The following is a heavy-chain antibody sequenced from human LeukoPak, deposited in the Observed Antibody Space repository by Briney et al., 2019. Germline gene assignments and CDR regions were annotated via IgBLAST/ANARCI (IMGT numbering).Heavy chain of an antibody. V-gene: IGHV3-23*01. CDR2: ISDSGAAT. Sequence: GGSLRLSCAASGFTFSSYAMSWVRQAPGKGLEWVSSISDSGAATYYADSVKGRFTISRDNSKNTLYMQMNSLRAEDTAVYYCAKDPEVRSYFDYWGQGTLVTVSS. CDR3: AKDPEVRSYFDY. CDR1: GFTFSSYA. D-gene: IGHD4-17*01. J-gene: IGHJ4*02.